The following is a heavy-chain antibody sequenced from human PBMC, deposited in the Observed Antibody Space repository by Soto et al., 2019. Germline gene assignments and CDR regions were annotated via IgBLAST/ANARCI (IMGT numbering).Heavy chain of an antibody. V-gene: IGHV1-46*01. D-gene: IGHD1-7*01. J-gene: IGHJ1*01. Sequence: QVQLVQSGAEVKKPGASVKVSCKASGYTFTSYYMHWVRQAPGQGLEWMGIINPSGGSTSYAQKFQGRVTLTRDTSTSTVYMELSSLRSEDTAVYYCATLPYGELLLSEYFQHWGQGTLVTVSS. CDR1: GYTFTSYY. CDR2: INPSGGST. CDR3: ATLPYGELLLSEYFQH.